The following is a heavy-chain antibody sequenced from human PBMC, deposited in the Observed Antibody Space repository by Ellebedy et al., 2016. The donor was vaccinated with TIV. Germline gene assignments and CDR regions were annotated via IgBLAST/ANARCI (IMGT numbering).Heavy chain of an antibody. J-gene: IGHJ4*02. CDR3: AREFMVYSFDH. D-gene: IGHD2-8*01. V-gene: IGHV3-66*01. CDR2: IFNDENT. CDR1: GFAVRSSY. Sequence: PGGYLRLSCVASGFAVRSSYMSWVRQTPGKGPEWISVIFNDENTHYADSVQGRFTISRDDSKNTVYLQMNSLRVDDTAVYYCAREFMVYSFDHWGQGALVTVSS.